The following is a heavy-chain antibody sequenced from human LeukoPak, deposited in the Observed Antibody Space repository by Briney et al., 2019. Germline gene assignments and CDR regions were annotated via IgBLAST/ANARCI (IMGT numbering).Heavy chain of an antibody. J-gene: IGHJ5*02. CDR3: ARHDFYSNYPHNWFDP. V-gene: IGHV4-38-2*01. CDR2: FYHSGNT. CDR1: GYPISSGYY. Sequence: SETLSLTCAVSGYPISSGYYWGWIRQPPGKGLEWIGSFYHSGNTYYNPSLKSRVTISVDTSKNQFSLKLTSVTAADTAVYYCARHDFYSNYPHNWFDPWGQGTLVTVSS. D-gene: IGHD4-11*01.